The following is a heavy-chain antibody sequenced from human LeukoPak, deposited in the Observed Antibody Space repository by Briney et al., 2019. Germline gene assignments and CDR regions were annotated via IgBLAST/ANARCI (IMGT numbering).Heavy chain of an antibody. Sequence: GASVKVSCKASGYTFTTYAMNWVRQAPGQGLEWMGVIDPGNGRTSYAQKFQGRVTMTRDTSTRTVYMELSSLKSEDTAVYYCARERSNTQAMAMGASWLDPWGQGTPVTVSS. D-gene: IGHD5-18*01. CDR1: GYTFTTYA. CDR3: ARERSNTQAMAMGASWLDP. J-gene: IGHJ5*02. V-gene: IGHV1-46*01. CDR2: IDPGNGRT.